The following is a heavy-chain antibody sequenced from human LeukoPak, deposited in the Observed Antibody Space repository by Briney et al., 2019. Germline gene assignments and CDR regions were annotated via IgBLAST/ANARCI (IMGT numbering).Heavy chain of an antibody. Sequence: NPSETLSLTCIVSGGSISSYYWSWIRQPPGKGLEWIGYIYYSGSTNYNPSLKSRVTISVDTSKNQFSLKLSSVTAADTAVYYCARVYYSNSYDYWYFDLWGRGTLVTVSS. CDR1: GGSISSYY. CDR3: ARVYYSNSYDYWYFDL. D-gene: IGHD6-13*01. CDR2: IYYSGST. V-gene: IGHV4-59*01. J-gene: IGHJ2*01.